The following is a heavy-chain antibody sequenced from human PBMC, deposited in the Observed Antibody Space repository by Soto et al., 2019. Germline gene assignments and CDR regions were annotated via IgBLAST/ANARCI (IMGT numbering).Heavy chain of an antibody. Sequence: PTLVNPTQTLTLTCTFSEFSLIISREGVGWIRQPPGKALEWLALIYWNDDKGYSPSLQSRLTITKDTSKNQVVLTMTNMDPADTGTYYCAHRQTLYYDSTGYYYEYFDYWGQGTLVTVSS. J-gene: IGHJ4*02. CDR3: AHRQTLYYDSTGYYYEYFDY. D-gene: IGHD3-22*01. V-gene: IGHV2-5*01. CDR2: IYWNDDK. CDR1: EFSLIISREG.